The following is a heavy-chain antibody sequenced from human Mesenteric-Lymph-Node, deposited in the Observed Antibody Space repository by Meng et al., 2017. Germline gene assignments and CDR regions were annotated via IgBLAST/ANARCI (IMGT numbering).Heavy chain of an antibody. J-gene: IGHJ4*02. D-gene: IGHD6-13*01. CDR2: ITYDGSNK. V-gene: IGHV3-30*04. Sequence: GESLKISCAASRFTFSSYAMHWVRQAPGKGLEWVAVITYDGSNKYYADSVKGRFTISRDNSKNTLYLQMNSLRAEDTAVYYCARGAAAGHWGQGTLVTVSS. CDR1: RFTFSSYA. CDR3: ARGAAAGH.